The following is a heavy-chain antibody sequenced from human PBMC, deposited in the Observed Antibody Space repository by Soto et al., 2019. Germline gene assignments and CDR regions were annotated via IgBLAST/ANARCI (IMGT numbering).Heavy chain of an antibody. CDR2: ISGSGGST. Sequence: EVQLLESGGGLVQPGGSLRLSCAASGFTFSSYAMSWVRQAPGKGLEWVSAISGSGGSTYYADSVKGRFTISRDNSKNTLYLQMNSLRAEDTAVYYCVKAPQYHRGYFDYWGQGTLVTVSS. CDR1: GFTFSSYA. D-gene: IGHD4-4*01. J-gene: IGHJ4*02. CDR3: VKAPQYHRGYFDY. V-gene: IGHV3-23*01.